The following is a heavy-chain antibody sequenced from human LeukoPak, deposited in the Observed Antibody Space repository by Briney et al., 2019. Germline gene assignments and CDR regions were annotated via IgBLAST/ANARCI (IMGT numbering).Heavy chain of an antibody. D-gene: IGHD6-6*01. Sequence: GESLKISCKGSGYSFTSYWIGWVRQRPGKGLEGMGIIYPGDSDTRYSPSFQGQVTISADKSISTAYLQWSSLKASDTAMYYCARPQSIDINWFDPWGQGTLVTVSS. CDR3: ARPQSIDINWFDP. J-gene: IGHJ5*02. V-gene: IGHV5-51*01. CDR1: GYSFTSYW. CDR2: IYPGDSDT.